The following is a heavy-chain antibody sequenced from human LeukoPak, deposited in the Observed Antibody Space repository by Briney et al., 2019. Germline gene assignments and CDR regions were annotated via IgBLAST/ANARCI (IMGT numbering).Heavy chain of an antibody. CDR1: GFTLSTYT. CDR3: AREYSSSSGRAFDI. V-gene: IGHV3-48*02. CDR2: ISSSSSTI. D-gene: IGHD6-6*01. J-gene: IGHJ3*02. Sequence: GGTLRLSCAASGFTLSTYTMNWVRQAPGKGLQWFSYISSSSSTIYYADSVKGRFTISRDNAKNSLHLQMNTLRDEDTAVHYCAREYSSSSGRAFDIWGQGTMVTVSS.